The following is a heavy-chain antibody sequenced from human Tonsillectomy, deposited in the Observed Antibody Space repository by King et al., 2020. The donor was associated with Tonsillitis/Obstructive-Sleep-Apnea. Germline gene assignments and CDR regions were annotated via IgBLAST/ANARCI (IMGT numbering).Heavy chain of an antibody. D-gene: IGHD3-10*01. CDR2: IHDSGST. V-gene: IGHV4-59*01. Sequence: VQLQESGPGLVKPSETLSLTCHVSGGSISTYYWNWIRQPPGKGLEWIGYIHDSGSTNYNPSLKSRVTISVDTSKNQFSLKLTSVTAADTAVYYCAGTVVRGLYYYHGMDDWGQGTTVTVPS. J-gene: IGHJ6*02. CDR1: GGSISTYY. CDR3: AGTVVRGLYYYHGMDD.